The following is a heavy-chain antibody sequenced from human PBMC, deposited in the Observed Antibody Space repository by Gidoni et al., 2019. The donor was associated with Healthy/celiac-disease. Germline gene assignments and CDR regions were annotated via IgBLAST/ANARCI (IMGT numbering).Heavy chain of an antibody. Sequence: EVQLVETGGGLIQPGGSLRLSCAASGFTVSSTYMSWVRQAPGKGLEWVSVIYSGGSTYYADSVKGRFTISRDNSKNTLYLQMNSLRAEDTAVYYCLYSSGWYSEAYWGQGTLVTVSS. CDR3: LYSSGWYSEAY. J-gene: IGHJ4*02. D-gene: IGHD6-19*01. V-gene: IGHV3-53*02. CDR2: IYSGGST. CDR1: GFTVSSTY.